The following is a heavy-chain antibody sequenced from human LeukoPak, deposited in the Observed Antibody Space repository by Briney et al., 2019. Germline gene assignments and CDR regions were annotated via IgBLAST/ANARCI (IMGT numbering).Heavy chain of an antibody. D-gene: IGHD2-15*01. CDR2: MNPNSGNT. V-gene: IGHV1-8*01. CDR1: GYTFTSYD. J-gene: IGHJ5*02. Sequence: ASVKVSCKASGYTFTSYDINWVRQATGQGLEWMGWMNPNSGNTGHAQKFQGRVTMTRNTSISTAYMELSSLRSEDTAVYYCARGRDCSGGSCYSYWFDPWGQGTLVTVSS. CDR3: ARGRDCSGGSCYSYWFDP.